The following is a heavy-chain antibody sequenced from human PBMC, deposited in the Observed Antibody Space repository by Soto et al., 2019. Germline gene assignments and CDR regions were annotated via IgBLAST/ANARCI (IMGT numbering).Heavy chain of an antibody. CDR3: ARGWTFDL. D-gene: IGHD1-1*01. J-gene: IGHJ4*02. Sequence: VSLRLSCAASGFIFSSYAMSWVRQAPGKGLEWVSGINGGGDSTYFADSVRGRFTISRDNSKNTLFLQMTSLRAEDTAVYYCARGWTFDLWGQGTLVTVSS. CDR2: INGGGDST. CDR1: GFIFSSYA. V-gene: IGHV3-23*01.